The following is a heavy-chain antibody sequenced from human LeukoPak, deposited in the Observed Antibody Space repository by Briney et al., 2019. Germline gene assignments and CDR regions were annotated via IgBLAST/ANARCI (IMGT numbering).Heavy chain of an antibody. J-gene: IGHJ4*02. Sequence: SETLSLTCAVYGGSFSGYYWSWIRQPPGKGLEWIGEINHSGSTNYNPSLKSRVTISVDTSKNQFSLKLSSVTAADTAVYYCASRFNLDYWGQGTLVTVSS. V-gene: IGHV4-34*01. CDR3: ASRFNLDY. D-gene: IGHD1-14*01. CDR2: INHSGST. CDR1: GGSFSGYY.